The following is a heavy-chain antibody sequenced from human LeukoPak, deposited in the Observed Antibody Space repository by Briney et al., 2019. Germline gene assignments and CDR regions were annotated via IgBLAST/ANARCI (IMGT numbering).Heavy chain of an antibody. CDR2: IYSAGST. D-gene: IGHD3-22*01. CDR1: GFTVSNS. V-gene: IGHV3-53*05. CDR3: ARGEYYDSSGYYYALGY. J-gene: IGHJ4*02. Sequence: PGGSLRLSCTVSGFTVSNSMSWVRQAPGKGLEWVSFIYSAGSTHYSDSVKGRFTISIDNSKNTLYLQMNSLRAEDTAVYYCARGEYYDSSGYYYALGYWGQGTLVTVSS.